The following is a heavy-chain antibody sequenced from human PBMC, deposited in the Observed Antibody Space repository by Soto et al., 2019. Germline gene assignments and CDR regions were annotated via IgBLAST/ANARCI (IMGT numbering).Heavy chain of an antibody. CDR2: IIPILGIA. J-gene: IGHJ4*02. V-gene: IGHV1-69*08. Sequence: QVQLVQSGAEVKKPGSSVKVSCKASGGTFSSYTISWVRQAPGQGLEWMGRIIPILGIANYAQKFQGRVTITADKSKSTDYMEMSRGTAEDTAVYYCAREYGSRSCRWGGWGQGTLVTVSS. CDR3: AREYGSRSCRWGG. CDR1: GGTFSSYT. D-gene: IGHD3-10*01.